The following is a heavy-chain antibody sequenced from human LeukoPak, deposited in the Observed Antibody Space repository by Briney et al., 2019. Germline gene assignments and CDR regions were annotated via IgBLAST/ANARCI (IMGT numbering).Heavy chain of an antibody. CDR2: IYSGGST. CDR3: AKSSGWYKNGFDY. J-gene: IGHJ4*02. CDR1: GFTVSSNY. Sequence: GGSLRLSCAASGFTVSSNYMSWVRQAPGKGPEWVSVIYSGGSTYYTDSVKGRFTISRHNSKNTLYLQMNSLRAEDTAVYYCAKSSGWYKNGFDYWGQGTLVTVSS. D-gene: IGHD6-19*01. V-gene: IGHV3-53*04.